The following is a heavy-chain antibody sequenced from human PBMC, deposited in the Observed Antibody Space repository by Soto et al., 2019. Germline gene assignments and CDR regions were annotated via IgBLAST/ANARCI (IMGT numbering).Heavy chain of an antibody. D-gene: IGHD3-9*01. CDR3: ARDSLRYFDWLPEYKWFDP. J-gene: IGHJ5*02. V-gene: IGHV1-69*13. CDR2: IIPIFGTA. CDR1: GGTFSSYA. Sequence: SLKISFKASGGTFSSYAISWVRQAPGQGLEWMGGIIPIFGTANYAQKFQGRVTITADESTSTAYMELSSLRSEDTAVYYCARDSLRYFDWLPEYKWFDPWGQGTLVPVPS.